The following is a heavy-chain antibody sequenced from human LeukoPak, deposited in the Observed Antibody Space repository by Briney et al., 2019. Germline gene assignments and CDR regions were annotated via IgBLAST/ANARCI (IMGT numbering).Heavy chain of an antibody. Sequence: GGSLRLSCAASGFTFCSYDMHWVRHPTGKGLEWVSAIGTAGDTYYSHSVKGRFTISRENAKNSLYLHMNSLSAGDTAVYFCARGHMLTGYYNFAWFDPWGQGTLVTVSS. CDR1: GFTFCSYD. V-gene: IGHV3-13*01. D-gene: IGHD3-9*01. CDR2: IGTAGDT. CDR3: ARGHMLTGYYNFAWFDP. J-gene: IGHJ5*02.